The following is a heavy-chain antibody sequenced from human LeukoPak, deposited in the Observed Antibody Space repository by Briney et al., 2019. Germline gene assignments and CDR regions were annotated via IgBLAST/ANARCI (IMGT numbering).Heavy chain of an antibody. J-gene: IGHJ4*02. Sequence: ASVKVSCKASGYTFTGYYMHWVRQAPGQGLEWMGWINPNSGGTNYAQKFQGGVTMTRDTSISTAYMELSRLRSDDTAVYYCARDQGGSYGPDYWGQGTLVTVSS. CDR1: GYTFTGYY. CDR3: ARDQGGSYGPDY. CDR2: INPNSGGT. V-gene: IGHV1-2*02. D-gene: IGHD1-26*01.